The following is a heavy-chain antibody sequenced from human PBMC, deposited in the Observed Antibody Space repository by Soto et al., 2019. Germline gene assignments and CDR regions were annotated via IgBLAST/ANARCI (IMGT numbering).Heavy chain of an antibody. V-gene: IGHV1-69*01. J-gene: IGHJ4*02. Sequence: QVQLVQSGAEVKKPGSSVKVSCKASGVTFSSYAISWVRQAPGQGLEWMGGIIPIFGTANYAQQFQGRVTITADESTSTAYMELSSLRSEDTALYYCARVSDPPRRDGYNFAYFDYWGQGTLVTVSS. CDR1: GVTFSSYA. D-gene: IGHD5-12*01. CDR3: ARVSDPPRRDGYNFAYFDY. CDR2: IIPIFGTA.